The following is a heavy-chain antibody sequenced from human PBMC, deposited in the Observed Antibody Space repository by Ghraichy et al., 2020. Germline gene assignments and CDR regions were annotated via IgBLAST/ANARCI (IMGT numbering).Heavy chain of an antibody. Sequence: GGSLRLSCAAFGFTFSDYWMSWVRQAPGKGLEWVANIKQDGSGKYYVDSVKGRFTISRDNTKNSLYLQMNSLRVEDTAVYYCARDHIISAAGSDYWGQGTLVTVSS. CDR1: GFTFSDYW. J-gene: IGHJ4*02. CDR3: ARDHIISAAGSDY. V-gene: IGHV3-7*03. CDR2: IKQDGSGK. D-gene: IGHD6-13*01.